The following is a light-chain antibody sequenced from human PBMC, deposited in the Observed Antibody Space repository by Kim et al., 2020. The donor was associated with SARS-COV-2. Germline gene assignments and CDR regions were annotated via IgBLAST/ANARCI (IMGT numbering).Light chain of an antibody. CDR2: KAS. Sequence: ASVGDRVTITCRVSQSIAARLAWFQQKPGKAPKHLIYKASSLEGGVPSRFSGTGSGTEFNHTVRSLQPDDVATYYCQRYDTYPKMFGQGSKVDIK. CDR1: QSIAAR. J-gene: IGKJ1*01. V-gene: IGKV1-5*03. CDR3: QRYDTYPKM.